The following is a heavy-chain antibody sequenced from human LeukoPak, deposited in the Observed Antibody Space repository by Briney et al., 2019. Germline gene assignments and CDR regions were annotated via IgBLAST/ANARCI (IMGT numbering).Heavy chain of an antibody. V-gene: IGHV3-66*01. CDR1: GFTVSSNY. CDR2: IYSGGST. Sequence: GGSLRLSCAASGFTVSSNYMSWVRQAPGKGLEWVSVIYSGGSTYYADSVKGRFTISRDSSKNTLYLQMNSLRAEDTAVYYCARDQGYCSGGSCYTSLYYYYGMDVWGQGTTVTVSS. D-gene: IGHD2-15*01. CDR3: ARDQGYCSGGSCYTSLYYYYGMDV. J-gene: IGHJ6*02.